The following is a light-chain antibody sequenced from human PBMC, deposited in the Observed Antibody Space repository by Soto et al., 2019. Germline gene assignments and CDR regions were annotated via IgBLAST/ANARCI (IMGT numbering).Light chain of an antibody. Sequence: DIQMTQSPSSLSASVGDRVTITCRASQSISSNLNWYQQKPGEAPKLLIYVASSLQSGVPSRFSGSESGTDYTLTISSLQPDDFATYYCQQSYSTPYTFGQGIKLEIK. CDR2: VAS. CDR1: QSISSN. J-gene: IGKJ2*01. CDR3: QQSYSTPYT. V-gene: IGKV1-39*01.